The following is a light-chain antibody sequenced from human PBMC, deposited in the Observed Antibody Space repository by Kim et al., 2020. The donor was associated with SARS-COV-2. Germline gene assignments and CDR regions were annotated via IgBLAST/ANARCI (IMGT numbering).Light chain of an antibody. Sequence: QSALTQPPSASGTPEQRVTISCSGSNSNIGSNAVQWYQFLPGMAPKLLIHSNSQRPSGVPDRFSGSKSGTSASLAISGLQSEDEADYFCSIWDDSLNAWVFGGGTKLTVL. J-gene: IGLJ3*02. CDR3: SIWDDSLNAWV. CDR2: SNS. V-gene: IGLV1-44*01. CDR1: NSNIGSNA.